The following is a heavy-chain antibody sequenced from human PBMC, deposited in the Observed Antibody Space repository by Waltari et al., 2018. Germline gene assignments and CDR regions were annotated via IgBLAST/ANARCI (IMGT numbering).Heavy chain of an antibody. V-gene: IGHV4-39*07. CDR1: GGSISSSSYY. D-gene: IGHD3-22*01. CDR3: AREWLHNWFDP. J-gene: IGHJ5*02. CDR2: IYYSGST. Sequence: QLQLQESGPGLVKPSETLSLTCTVSGGSISSSSYYWGWIRQPPGKGLEWIGSIYYSGSTYSNPSLKSRVTISVDTSKNQFSLKLSSVTAADTAVYYCAREWLHNWFDPWGQGTLVTVSS.